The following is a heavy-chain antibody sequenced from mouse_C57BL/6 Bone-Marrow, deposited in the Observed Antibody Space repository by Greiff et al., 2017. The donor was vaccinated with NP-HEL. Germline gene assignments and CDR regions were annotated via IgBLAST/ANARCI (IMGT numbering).Heavy chain of an antibody. CDR2: ISDGGSYT. J-gene: IGHJ1*03. Sequence: EVMLVESGGGLVKPGGSLKLSCAASGFTFSSYAMSWVRQTPEKRLEWVATISDGGSYTYYPDNVKGRFTISRDNAKNNLYLQMSHLKSEDTAMYYCARDPLGGYFDVWGTGTTVTVSS. D-gene: IGHD4-1*01. V-gene: IGHV5-4*01. CDR3: ARDPLGGYFDV. CDR1: GFTFSSYA.